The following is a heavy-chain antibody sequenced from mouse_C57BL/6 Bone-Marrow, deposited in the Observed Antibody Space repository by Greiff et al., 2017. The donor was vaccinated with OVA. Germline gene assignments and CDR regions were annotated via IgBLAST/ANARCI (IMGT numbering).Heavy chain of an antibody. CDR1: GYTFTSYW. J-gene: IGHJ3*01. Sequence: QVHVKQPGTELVKPGASVKLSCKASGYTFTSYWMHWVKQRPGQGLEWIGNINPSNGGTNYNEKFKSKATLTVDKSSSTAYMQLSSLTSEDSAVYYCARSNGSTSWFAYWGQGTLVTVSA. CDR2: INPSNGGT. D-gene: IGHD1-1*01. V-gene: IGHV1-53*01. CDR3: ARSNGSTSWFAY.